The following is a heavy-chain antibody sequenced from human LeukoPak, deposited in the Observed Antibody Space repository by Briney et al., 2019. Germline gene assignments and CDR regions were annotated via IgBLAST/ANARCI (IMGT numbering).Heavy chain of an antibody. V-gene: IGHV3-33*01. CDR1: GFTFSSYG. D-gene: IGHD2-2*01. Sequence: GGSLRLSCAASGFTFSSYGMHWVRQAPGKGLEWVAVIWYDGSNKYYADSVKGRFTISRDNSKNTLYLQMNSLRAEDTAVYYCARDSVVVPAVYYYYYGMDVWGQGTTVTVCS. CDR3: ARDSVVVPAVYYYYYGMDV. CDR2: IWYDGSNK. J-gene: IGHJ6*02.